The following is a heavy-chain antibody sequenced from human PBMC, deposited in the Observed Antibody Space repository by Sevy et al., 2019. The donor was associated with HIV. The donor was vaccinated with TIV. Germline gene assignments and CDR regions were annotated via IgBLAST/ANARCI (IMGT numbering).Heavy chain of an antibody. CDR2: INAGNGNT. D-gene: IGHD6-19*01. CDR1: GYTFTSYA. J-gene: IGHJ6*02. Sequence: ASVKVSCKASGYTFTSYAMHWVRQAPGQRLEWMGWINAGNGNTKYPQKFQGRVTITRDTSASTAYMELSSLRSEDTAVYYCARADSSGWYYYYGMDVWGQGTTVTVSS. CDR3: ARADSSGWYYYYGMDV. V-gene: IGHV1-3*01.